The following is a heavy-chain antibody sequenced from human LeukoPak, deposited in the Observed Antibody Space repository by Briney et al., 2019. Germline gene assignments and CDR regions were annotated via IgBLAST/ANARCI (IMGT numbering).Heavy chain of an antibody. Sequence: ASVKVSCKASGYTFTGYYMHWVRQAPGQGLEWMGWINPNSGGTNYAQKFQGRVTMTRDTSISTAYMELTRLRSDDTAVYYRARETAPYYYGSGDNWFDPWGQGSLVTVSS. CDR1: GYTFTGYY. V-gene: IGHV1-2*02. J-gene: IGHJ5*02. CDR3: ARETAPYYYGSGDNWFDP. D-gene: IGHD3-10*01. CDR2: INPNSGGT.